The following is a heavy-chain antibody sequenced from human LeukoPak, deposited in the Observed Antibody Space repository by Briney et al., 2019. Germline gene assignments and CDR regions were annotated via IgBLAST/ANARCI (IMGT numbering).Heavy chain of an antibody. CDR3: VLFLRYVDY. D-gene: IGHD2-21*01. Sequence: GGSLRLSCAASGFTFSSYAMSWVRQAPGKGLEWVSTISGSGGTTYYTDSVRGRFTISRYNSNNTLFLQMDSLRAEDTAVYYCVLFLRYVDYWGQGTLVTVSS. CDR1: GFTFSSYA. J-gene: IGHJ4*02. V-gene: IGHV3-23*01. CDR2: ISGSGGTT.